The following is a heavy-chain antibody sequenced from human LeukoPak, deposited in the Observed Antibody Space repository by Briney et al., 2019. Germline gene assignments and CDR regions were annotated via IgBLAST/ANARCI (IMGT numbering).Heavy chain of an antibody. J-gene: IGHJ4*02. D-gene: IGHD6-13*01. CDR1: GFTVSSHY. CDR2: IYSGAGT. CDR3: ARDRGFSSSWRLFVY. V-gene: IGHV3-66*02. Sequence: GGSLRLSCAASGFTVSSHYMSWVRQAPGKGLECVSVIYSGAGTSYADSVQGRFTISRDNSKNTLYLQMNSLRVEDTAVYYCARDRGFSSSWRLFVYWGQGTLVTVSS.